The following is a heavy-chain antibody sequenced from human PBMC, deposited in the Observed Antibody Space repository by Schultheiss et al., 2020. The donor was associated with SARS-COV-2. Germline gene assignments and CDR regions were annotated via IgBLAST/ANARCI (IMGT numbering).Heavy chain of an antibody. CDR2: IAPFFGTT. D-gene: IGHD1-26*01. J-gene: IGHJ4*02. CDR1: GGTFTSYA. V-gene: IGHV1-69*06. CDR3: ARGTWELGSDS. Sequence: SVKVSCKASGGTFTSYAFSWVRQAPGQGLEWMGGIAPFFGTTNYAQKFLARVTITADKSASTVYMEMSSLTSEDTALYYCARGTWELGSDSWGQGTLVTVSS.